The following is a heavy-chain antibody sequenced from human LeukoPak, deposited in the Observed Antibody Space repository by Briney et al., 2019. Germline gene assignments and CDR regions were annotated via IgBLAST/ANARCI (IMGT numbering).Heavy chain of an antibody. CDR3: ARGSSSGRKDY. CDR1: GFTFSGYW. V-gene: IGHV3-7*03. Sequence: PGGSLRLSCAASGFTFSGYWMSWVRQAPGKGLEWVANIKQDGSEKYYVDSVKGRFTISRDNAKNSLYLQMNSLRAEDTAVYYCARGSSSGRKDYWGQGTLVTVSS. CDR2: IKQDGSEK. D-gene: IGHD6-6*01. J-gene: IGHJ4*02.